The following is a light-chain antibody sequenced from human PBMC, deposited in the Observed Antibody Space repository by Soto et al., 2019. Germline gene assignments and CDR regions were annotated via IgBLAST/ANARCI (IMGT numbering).Light chain of an antibody. CDR2: EGT. Sequence: QSALTQPASVSGSPGQSITISCTRTSSDVGGYIVVSWYQQHPSKAPKLIIYEGTQRPSGVSYRFSGSKSGNSASLTISYLQAEDEAFYFCSSYVGSSVIFGGGTQLTVL. CDR3: SSYVGSSVI. CDR1: SSDVGGYIV. V-gene: IGLV2-23*01. J-gene: IGLJ2*01.